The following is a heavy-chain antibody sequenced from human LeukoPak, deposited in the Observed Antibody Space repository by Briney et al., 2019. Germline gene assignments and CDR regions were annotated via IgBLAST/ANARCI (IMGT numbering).Heavy chain of an antibody. V-gene: IGHV3-30*02. Sequence: GGSLRLSCAASGFTFSTYGMHWVRQAPGKGLEWVAFIRYDGSNKYYADSVKGRFTISRDNSKNTLYLQMNSLRAEDTAVYYCAKDTGNEGWFGLWGQGTLVTVSS. CDR2: IRYDGSNK. CDR1: GFTFSTYG. CDR3: AKDTGNEGWFGL. J-gene: IGHJ5*02. D-gene: IGHD1-1*01.